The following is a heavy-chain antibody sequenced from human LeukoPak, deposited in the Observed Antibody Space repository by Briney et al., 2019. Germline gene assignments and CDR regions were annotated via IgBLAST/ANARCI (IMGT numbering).Heavy chain of an antibody. D-gene: IGHD4-17*01. CDR1: GDSSSSDNYY. V-gene: IGHV4-61*09. CDR3: ARDGYGDYYIDY. J-gene: IGHJ4*02. CDR2: IYAGGSN. Sequence: TLPLTCTVSGDSSSSDNYYCSWIRQPAGKGLEWIGHIYAGGSNKYNPSLESRVTISVDTSKNQFSLKLSSVTAADTAVYYCARDGYGDYYIDYWGQGTLVTVSS.